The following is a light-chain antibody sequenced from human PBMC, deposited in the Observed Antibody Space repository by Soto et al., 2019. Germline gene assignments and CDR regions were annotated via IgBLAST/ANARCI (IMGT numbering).Light chain of an antibody. CDR1: SSDGGGYNY. CDR2: DVS. V-gene: IGLV2-11*01. CDR3: CSYARSYTDV. J-gene: IGLJ1*01. Sequence: LTQPRSVSRSPGQSVTISCTGTSSDGGGYNYVSWYQQHPGKAPKLMIYDVSKRPSGGPDRLSGGKAGNTAAVSISGLQPADEADYYCCSYARSYTDVFRTGTKAPVL.